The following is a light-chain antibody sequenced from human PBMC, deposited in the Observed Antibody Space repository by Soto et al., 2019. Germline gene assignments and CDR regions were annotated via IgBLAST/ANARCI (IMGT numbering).Light chain of an antibody. CDR1: QSLGSNS. J-gene: IGKJ5*01. V-gene: IGKV3-20*01. CDR3: QQYGNSPIT. Sequence: ETVLTQSTGTLSLSPGETATLSCRASQSLGSNSLVWYQQKPGQPPRLLISGVSNRATDIPDRFSGSGSGTDFTLTITRLKSEDFAVYACQQYGNSPITFGQGTRLEIK. CDR2: GVS.